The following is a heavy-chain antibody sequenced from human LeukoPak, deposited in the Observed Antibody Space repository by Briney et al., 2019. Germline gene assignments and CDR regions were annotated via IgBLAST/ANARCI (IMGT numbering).Heavy chain of an antibody. D-gene: IGHD3-3*01. J-gene: IGHJ4*02. V-gene: IGHV3-21*01. CDR3: ARDPSQGQFDFWNGFYNFDI. CDR1: GYPFSTYS. CDR2: ISSSSTYI. Sequence: GGPLRLLCAASGYPFSTYSMNWVPQAPGKRPEWVSSISSSSTYIHYTDSEKGRFHLSRDNAKRSLHLQMNSLRAEDTAVYYCARDPSQGQFDFWNGFYNFDIWGQGTLVTVSS.